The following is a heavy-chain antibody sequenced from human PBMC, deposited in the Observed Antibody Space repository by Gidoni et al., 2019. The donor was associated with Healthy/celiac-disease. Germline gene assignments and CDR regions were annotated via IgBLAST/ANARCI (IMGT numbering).Heavy chain of an antibody. CDR1: GFSLSTSGMC. Sequence: QVTLRESGPALVKPTQTLTLTCTFSGFSLSTSGMCVSWIRQPPGKALEWLALIDWDDDKYYSTSLKTRLTISKDTSKNQVVLTMTNMDPVDTATYYCARMVTDIVVVPAADYYYYGMDVWGQGTTVTVSS. CDR2: IDWDDDK. J-gene: IGHJ6*02. V-gene: IGHV2-70*01. CDR3: ARMVTDIVVVPAADYYYYGMDV. D-gene: IGHD2-2*01.